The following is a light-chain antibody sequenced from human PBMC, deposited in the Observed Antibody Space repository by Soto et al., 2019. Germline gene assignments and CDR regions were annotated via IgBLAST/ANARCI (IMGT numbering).Light chain of an antibody. J-gene: IGLJ1*01. CDR3: SSYPVTSDTLYV. CDR2: EVS. CDR1: SSDIGTYNY. V-gene: IGLV2-14*01. Sequence: QSALTQPASVSGSPGQSITISCTGTSSDIGTYNYVSWYQQHPGKAPKVMIYEVSNRPSGVSNRFSGSKSGNTASLTISGLQAEDEADSYCSSYPVTSDTLYVFGTGTKLTVL.